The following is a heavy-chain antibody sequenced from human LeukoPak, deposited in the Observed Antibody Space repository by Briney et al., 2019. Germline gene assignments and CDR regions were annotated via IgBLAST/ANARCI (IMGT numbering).Heavy chain of an antibody. V-gene: IGHV3-23*01. CDR1: GFTFSNFA. Sequence: AGGSLRLSCAASGFTFSNFAMSWVRRAPGKGLEWVSAIGGSGGNTYYANSVKGRFTICRDNSKNTLYLQMNSLRAEDSALYYCAKDPYNILTGYRYFFDYWGQGTLVTVSS. CDR2: IGGSGGNT. CDR3: AKDPYNILTGYRYFFDY. J-gene: IGHJ4*02. D-gene: IGHD3-9*01.